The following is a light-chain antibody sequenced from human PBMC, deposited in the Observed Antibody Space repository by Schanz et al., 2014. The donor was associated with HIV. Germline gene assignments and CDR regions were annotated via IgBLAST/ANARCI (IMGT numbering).Light chain of an antibody. CDR2: EVN. CDR1: SSDVGGYNY. J-gene: IGLJ2*01. Sequence: QSALTQPASVSGSPGQSITISCTGTSSDVGGYNYVSWYQQHPGKALKLMIYEVNKRPSGVPDRFSGSKSGNTASLTVSGLQAEDEADYYCCSYAVGNTVIFGGGTKLTVL. CDR3: CSYAVGNTVI. V-gene: IGLV2-8*01.